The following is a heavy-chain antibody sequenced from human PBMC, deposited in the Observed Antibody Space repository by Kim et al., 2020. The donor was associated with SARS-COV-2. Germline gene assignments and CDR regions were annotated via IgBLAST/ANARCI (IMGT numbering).Heavy chain of an antibody. Sequence: GGSLRLSCTTSGFTFFGHAMSWVRQAPGKGLEWVSSIGGSDGTIYYVDSVKGRFSISRDDSRNTLYLQMSALRADDTATYYCLKGGWGWIWDYWGQGTL. CDR1: GFTFFGHA. D-gene: IGHD2-21*01. CDR2: IGGSDGTI. CDR3: LKGGWGWIWDY. J-gene: IGHJ4*02. V-gene: IGHV3-23*01.